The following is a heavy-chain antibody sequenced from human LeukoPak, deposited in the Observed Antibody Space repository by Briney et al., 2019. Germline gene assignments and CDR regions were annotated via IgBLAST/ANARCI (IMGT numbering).Heavy chain of an antibody. J-gene: IGHJ4*02. D-gene: IGHD3-10*01. CDR1: GFMFSNYW. CDR3: ARDSLIQHGSGSYWGFDY. Sequence: GGSLRLSCAASGFMFSNYWMSWVRQAPGKGPEWVGDIKKDGSDKYYVGSVKGRFTISRDNAKNSLHLQMNSLRAEDTAVYYCARDSLIQHGSGSYWGFDYWGQGILVTVSS. V-gene: IGHV3-7*03. CDR2: IKKDGSDK.